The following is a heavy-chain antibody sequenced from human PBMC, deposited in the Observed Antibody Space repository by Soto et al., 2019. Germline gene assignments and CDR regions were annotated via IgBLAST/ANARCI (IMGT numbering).Heavy chain of an antibody. CDR2: ISDDGSNK. D-gene: IGHD2-2*01. CDR3: ARGPSSLTRFDY. V-gene: IGHV3-30-3*01. J-gene: IGHJ4*02. CDR1: GFTFSSYA. Sequence: QVQLVESGGGVVQPGRSLRLSCAASGFTFSSYAMHWVRQAPGKGLEWVAVISDDGSNKYYADSVKGRFTVSRDNSKNTLYLQMNSLRDEDTAVYYCARGPSSLTRFDYWGQGTLVTVSS.